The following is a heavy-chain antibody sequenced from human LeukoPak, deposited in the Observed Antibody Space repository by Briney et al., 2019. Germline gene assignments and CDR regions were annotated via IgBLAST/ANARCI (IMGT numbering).Heavy chain of an antibody. CDR1: GYTFTSYG. Sequence: AASVKVSCKASGYTFTSYGISWVRQAPGQGIEWMGWISAYNGNTNYAQKLQGRVTMTTDTSTSTDYMELRSLRSDDTAVYYCARDQPSGECWFDPWDQGTLVTVSS. CDR2: ISAYNGNT. V-gene: IGHV1-18*01. J-gene: IGHJ5*02. D-gene: IGHD3-10*01. CDR3: ARDQPSGECWFDP.